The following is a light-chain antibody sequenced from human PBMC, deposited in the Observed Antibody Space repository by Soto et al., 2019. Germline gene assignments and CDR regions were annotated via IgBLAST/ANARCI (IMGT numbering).Light chain of an antibody. J-gene: IGKJ5*01. Sequence: DIQMTQSPSSLSASVGDRVTITCRASQGISTYLAWFQQKPGKDPKSLIFAASNLQSGVPSKFSGSGSGTDFTLTISSLQPEDFATYYCQQYRSYPHTFGQGTRLEIK. CDR2: AAS. CDR1: QGISTY. V-gene: IGKV1-16*02. CDR3: QQYRSYPHT.